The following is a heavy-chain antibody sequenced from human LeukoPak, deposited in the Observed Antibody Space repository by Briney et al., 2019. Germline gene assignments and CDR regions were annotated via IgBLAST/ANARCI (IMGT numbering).Heavy chain of an antibody. V-gene: IGHV1-18*01. CDR1: GYTFTSYG. D-gene: IGHD3-10*01. CDR2: ISAYNGNT. J-gene: IGHJ4*02. CDR3: ARDRTMVRGVTQEIDY. Sequence: ASVKVSCKASGYTFTSYGISWVRQAPGQGLEWMGWISAYNGNTNYAQKLQGRVTMTTDTSTSTAYMELRSLRSDDTAVYYCARDRTMVRGVTQEIDYWGQGTLATVSS.